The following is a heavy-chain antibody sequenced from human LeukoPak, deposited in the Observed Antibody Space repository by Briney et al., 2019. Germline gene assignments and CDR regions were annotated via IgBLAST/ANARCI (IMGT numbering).Heavy chain of an antibody. CDR2: IWYEGSNK. CDR1: GFSLSRNG. Sequence: GGSLRLSCATSGFSLSRNGMHWVRQAPGKGLEWVAVIWYEGSNKYYGDSVKGRFTISRDNSMNTLYLQMNSLRAEDTAVYYCARHPPGYSYGEPFDYWGQGTLVTVSS. J-gene: IGHJ4*02. CDR3: ARHPPGYSYGEPFDY. D-gene: IGHD5-18*01. V-gene: IGHV3-33*01.